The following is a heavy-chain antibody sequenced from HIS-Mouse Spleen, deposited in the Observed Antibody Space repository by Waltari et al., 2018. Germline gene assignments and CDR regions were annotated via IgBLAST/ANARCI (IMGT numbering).Heavy chain of an antibody. J-gene: IGHJ4*02. CDR3: AGYNWNYGTDY. D-gene: IGHD1-7*01. CDR2: INHSGST. CDR1: GGSFSGYY. Sequence: QVQLQQWGAGLLKPSETLSLTCAVYGGSFSGYYWSWIRQTPGKGLEWIGEINHSGSTNYNPSLKSRVTISVDTSKNQFSLKLSSVTAADTAVYYCAGYNWNYGTDYWGQGTLVTVSS. V-gene: IGHV4-34*01.